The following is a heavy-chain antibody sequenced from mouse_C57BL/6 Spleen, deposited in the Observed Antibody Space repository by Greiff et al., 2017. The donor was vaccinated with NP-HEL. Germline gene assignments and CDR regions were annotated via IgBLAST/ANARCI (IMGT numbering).Heavy chain of an antibody. CDR2: IDPNSGGT. Sequence: QVQLQQPGAELVKPGASVKLSCKASGYTFTSYWMHWVKQRPGRGLEWIGRIDPNSGGTKYNEKFKSKATLTVDKPSSTAYMQLSSLTSEDSAVYYCARSTMVMSYWYFDVWGTGTTVTVSS. J-gene: IGHJ1*03. D-gene: IGHD2-2*01. CDR1: GYTFTSYW. CDR3: ARSTMVMSYWYFDV. V-gene: IGHV1-72*01.